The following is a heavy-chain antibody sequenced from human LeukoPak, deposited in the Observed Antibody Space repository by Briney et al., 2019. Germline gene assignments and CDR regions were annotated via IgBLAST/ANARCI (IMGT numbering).Heavy chain of an antibody. D-gene: IGHD7-27*01. CDR2: IYTRGRT. Sequence: PSETLSLTCTVAGGSLSNGSYYWSWLRQPAGKGLEWIGRIYTRGRTNYNPSLKSRVTISVDTSKNQFSLKLSSVTAADTAVYYCASRKLGNDYWGQGTLVTVSS. J-gene: IGHJ4*02. CDR1: GGSLSNGSYY. V-gene: IGHV4-61*02. CDR3: ASRKLGNDY.